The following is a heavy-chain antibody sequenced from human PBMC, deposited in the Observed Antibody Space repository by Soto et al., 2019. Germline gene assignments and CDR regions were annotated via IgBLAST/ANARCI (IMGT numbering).Heavy chain of an antibody. CDR3: ARLFWSGYVPDAFDI. CDR1: GGSISSGGYS. D-gene: IGHD3-3*01. Sequence: QLQLQESGSGLVKPSQTLSLTCAVSGGSISSGGYSWSWIRQPPGKGLEWIGYIYHSGSTYYNPSLTRRVTISVDRSKNQFSRKLSSVTAAATAVYYCARLFWSGYVPDAFDIWGQGTMVTVSS. CDR2: IYHSGST. V-gene: IGHV4-30-2*01. J-gene: IGHJ3*02.